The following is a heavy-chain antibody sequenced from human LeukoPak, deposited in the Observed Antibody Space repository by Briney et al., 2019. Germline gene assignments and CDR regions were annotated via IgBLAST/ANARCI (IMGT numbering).Heavy chain of an antibody. Sequence: ASVKVSCKASGGTFSSYAISWVRQAPGQGLEWMGRINPNSGGTNYAQKFQGRVTMTRDTSISTAYMELSRLRSDDTAVYYCASPRYYHSSGYLNDAFDIWGQGTMVTVSS. CDR3: ASPRYYHSSGYLNDAFDI. CDR2: INPNSGGT. J-gene: IGHJ3*02. D-gene: IGHD3-22*01. CDR1: GGTFSSYA. V-gene: IGHV1-2*06.